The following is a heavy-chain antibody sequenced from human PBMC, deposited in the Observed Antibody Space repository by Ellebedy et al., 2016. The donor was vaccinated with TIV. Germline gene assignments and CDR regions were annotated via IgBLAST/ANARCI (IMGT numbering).Heavy chain of an antibody. V-gene: IGHV1-69*13. D-gene: IGHD6-19*01. CDR2: IIPIFGKP. Sequence: AASVKVSCKASGGTFGSYAINWVRQAPGQGLEWMGGIIPIFGKPNYAHNFLGRVTITADESTSTAYMELSSLRSEDTAVYFCARDLVTGWFHWSFELWGRGTLVTVSS. J-gene: IGHJ2*01. CDR1: GGTFGSYA. CDR3: ARDLVTGWFHWSFEL.